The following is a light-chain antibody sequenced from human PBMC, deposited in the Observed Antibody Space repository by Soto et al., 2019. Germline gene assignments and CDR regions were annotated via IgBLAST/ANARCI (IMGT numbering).Light chain of an antibody. CDR2: XXX. CDR3: XVWDSSSDLEV. V-gene: IGLV3-21*02. J-gene: IGLJ1*01. CDR1: NIGSKS. Sequence: SYELAQPPSVSVAPGQTARITCGGNNIGSKSVHWYQQKPGQAPVLVVYXXXXXXXXXXXXXSGSNSGNTATLTISRVEAXXXXXXXXXVWDSSSDLEVFGTGTKVTVL.